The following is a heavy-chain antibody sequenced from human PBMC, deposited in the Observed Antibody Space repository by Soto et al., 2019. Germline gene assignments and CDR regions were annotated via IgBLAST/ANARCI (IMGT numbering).Heavy chain of an antibody. J-gene: IGHJ5*02. CDR1: GYTYISYS. D-gene: IGHD6-19*01. CDR3: AREKWGSGSRWLDP. V-gene: IGHV1-3*01. Sequence: ASVKVSCKASGYTYISYSMHWVRQAPGQRLEWLGWINVGNGNTKYSQNFQGRVTINQDTSASTAYMELSSLTSEDTAVYYCAREKWGSGSRWLDPWGQGTLVTVSS. CDR2: INVGNGNT.